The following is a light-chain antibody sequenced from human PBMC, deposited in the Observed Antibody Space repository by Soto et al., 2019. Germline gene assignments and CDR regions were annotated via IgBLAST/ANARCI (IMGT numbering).Light chain of an antibody. CDR2: GAS. Sequence: EIVLTQSPGTLSLSPGDRATLSCRASQSVRSSYLAWYQQKPGQAPRLLIYGASSRATGIPARFSGSGSGTDFTLTISRLEPEDFAVYYCQQYNNWPQTFGQGTKVDIK. J-gene: IGKJ1*01. CDR1: QSVRSSY. CDR3: QQYNNWPQT. V-gene: IGKV3-20*01.